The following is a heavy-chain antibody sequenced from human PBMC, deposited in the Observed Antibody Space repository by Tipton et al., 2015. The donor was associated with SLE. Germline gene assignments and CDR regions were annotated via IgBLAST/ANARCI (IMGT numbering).Heavy chain of an antibody. Sequence: TLSLTCTVSGGSISSGNYYWNWIRKPSWKGLEWIGHIYTDGYTNYNPSLRSRVTISVDTSKRQFSLNLSSLTAADTAVYYCVRDKWGEYYPSTGYFWSFDPWGQGILVTVSS. J-gene: IGHJ5*02. CDR2: IYTDGYT. V-gene: IGHV4-61*09. D-gene: IGHD3-9*01. CDR3: VRDKWGEYYPSTGYFWSFDP. CDR1: GGSISSGNYY.